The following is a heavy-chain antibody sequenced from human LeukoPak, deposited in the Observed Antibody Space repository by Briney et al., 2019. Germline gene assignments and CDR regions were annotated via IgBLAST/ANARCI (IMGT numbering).Heavy chain of an antibody. CDR3: AKALYGGHDY. V-gene: IGHV3-23*01. CDR2: LSGNGNTI. D-gene: IGHD4-23*01. CDR1: GFTFSTYA. J-gene: IGHJ4*02. Sequence: GGSLRLSCAASGFTFSTYAMSWVRQAPGKGLECVSALSGNGNTISYADSVKGRFTISRDNSKNTLSLQMNSLRAEDTAVYYCAKALYGGHDYWGQGTLVTVSS.